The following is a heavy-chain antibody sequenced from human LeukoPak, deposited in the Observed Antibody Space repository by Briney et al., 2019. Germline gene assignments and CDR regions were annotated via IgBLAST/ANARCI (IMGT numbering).Heavy chain of an antibody. CDR1: GFTVSSNY. V-gene: IGHV3-53*01. Sequence: GLSLRLSCAASGFTVSSNYMSWVRQAPGKGLEWVSVIYRGGSTYYADSVKGRFTISRDNSKNTLFLQMNSLRAEDTAVYYCAGSQLLWFGESSLGYWGQGTLVTVSS. J-gene: IGHJ4*02. D-gene: IGHD3-10*01. CDR3: AGSQLLWFGESSLGY. CDR2: IYRGGST.